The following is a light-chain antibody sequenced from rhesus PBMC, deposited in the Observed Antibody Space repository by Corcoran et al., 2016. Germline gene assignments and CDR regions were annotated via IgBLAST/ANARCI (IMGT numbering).Light chain of an antibody. CDR1: QSLVYSDGKHY. Sequence: DIVMTQTPLSLPVTLGEPASISCRSSQSLVYSDGKHYLYWYLQKPCKSPQLLMYLVSKRASGVPDKFSGSGSGSDFTLKISRVEAEDVGVYSCRQALRSPWTFGQGTKVEIK. J-gene: IGKJ1*01. V-gene: IGKV2-82*02. CDR3: RQALRSPWT. CDR2: LVS.